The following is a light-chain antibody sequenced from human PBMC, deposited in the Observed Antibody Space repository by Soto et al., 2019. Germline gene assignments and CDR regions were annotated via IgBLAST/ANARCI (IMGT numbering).Light chain of an antibody. Sequence: EIVLTQSPATLSFSPRQRATLSCRASHSISNYLAWYQQKPGQAPRLIIYDADTRATGIPARFSGSGSGTDFTLTISSLEPEDFAVYYCQQSSNWPLVTCGQGTRLEIK. CDR1: HSISNY. CDR3: QQSSNWPLVT. CDR2: DAD. J-gene: IGKJ5*01. V-gene: IGKV3-11*01.